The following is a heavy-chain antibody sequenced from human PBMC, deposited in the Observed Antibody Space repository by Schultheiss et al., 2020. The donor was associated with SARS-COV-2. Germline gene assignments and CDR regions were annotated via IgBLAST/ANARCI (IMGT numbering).Heavy chain of an antibody. CDR3: AKVGSGSYAPR. CDR1: GFTFSSYS. D-gene: IGHD1-26*01. Sequence: GGSLRLSCAASGFTFSSYSMNWVRQPPGRGLEWVSSISSSSSYIYYADSVKGRFTISRDNSKNTLYLQMNSLRAEDTAVYYCAKVGSGSYAPRWGQGTLVTVSS. CDR2: ISSSSSYI. V-gene: IGHV3-21*01. J-gene: IGHJ4*02.